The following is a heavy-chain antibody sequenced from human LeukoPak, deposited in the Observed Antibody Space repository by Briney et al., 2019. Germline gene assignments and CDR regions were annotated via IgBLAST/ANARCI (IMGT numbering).Heavy chain of an antibody. CDR1: GRSISSSSCY. Sequence: SETLSLTCTVSGRSISSSSCYWGWIRQPPGKGLEWIGVYHVGTTDYNPSLKSRVTISVDRSKNQMSLKLSSVTAADTAVYYCARCLGFLIGSSWYPDAFDIWGQGTMVTVSS. CDR2: VYHVGTT. CDR3: ARCLGFLIGSSWYPDAFDI. J-gene: IGHJ3*02. D-gene: IGHD6-13*01. V-gene: IGHV4-39*07.